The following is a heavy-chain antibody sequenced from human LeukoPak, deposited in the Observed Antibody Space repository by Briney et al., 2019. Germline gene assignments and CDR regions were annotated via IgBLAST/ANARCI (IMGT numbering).Heavy chain of an antibody. CDR2: TYYRSKWYN. J-gene: IGHJ4*02. D-gene: IGHD3-22*01. V-gene: IGHV6-1*01. Sequence: SQTLSLTCAISGDSVSSNSAAWNWIRQSPSRGLEWLGRTYYRSKWYNDYAVSVKSRITINPDTSKNQFSLQLNSVTPEDTAVYYCARVGFHDSSGYLHYYFDYWGQGTLVTVSS. CDR3: ARVGFHDSSGYLHYYFDY. CDR1: GDSVSSNSAA.